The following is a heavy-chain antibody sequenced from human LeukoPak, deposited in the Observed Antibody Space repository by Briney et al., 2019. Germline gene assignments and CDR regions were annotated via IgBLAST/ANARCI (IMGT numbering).Heavy chain of an antibody. CDR2: ISSSGSTI. V-gene: IGHV3-48*04. J-gene: IGHJ6*02. D-gene: IGHD3-22*01. CDR3: ARSNDSSGYYYWGADYYGMDV. Sequence: GGSLRLSCAASGFTFSDYSMNWVRQAPGKGLEWVSYISSSGSTIYYADSVKGRFTISRDNAKNSLYLQMNSLRAEDTAVYYCARSNDSSGYYYWGADYYGMDVWGQGTTVTVSS. CDR1: GFTFSDYS.